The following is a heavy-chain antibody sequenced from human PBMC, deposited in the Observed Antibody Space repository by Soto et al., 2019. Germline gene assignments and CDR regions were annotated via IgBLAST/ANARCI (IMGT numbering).Heavy chain of an antibody. D-gene: IGHD5-12*01. CDR3: ARGWVGDIVATDLAYYYYMDV. CDR2: IYYSGST. Sequence: QVQLQESGPGLVKPSETLSLTCTVSGGSISSYYWSWIRQPPGKGLEWIGYIYYSGSTNYNPSLKSRGTISVDTSKNQFALKLSSVTAADTAVYYCARGWVGDIVATDLAYYYYMDVWGKGTTVTVSS. J-gene: IGHJ6*03. V-gene: IGHV4-59*01. CDR1: GGSISSYY.